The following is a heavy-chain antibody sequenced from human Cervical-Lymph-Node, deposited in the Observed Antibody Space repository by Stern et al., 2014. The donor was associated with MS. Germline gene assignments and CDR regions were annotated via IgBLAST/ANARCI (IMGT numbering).Heavy chain of an antibody. CDR2: IWNDGNHQ. CDR3: AREILTGYLYYFES. CDR1: GFIFKTYG. V-gene: IGHV3-33*01. J-gene: IGHJ4*02. D-gene: IGHD3-9*01. Sequence: VQLVESGGGVVQPGRSLRLSCAASGFIFKTYGMHWVRQAPGKGLEWVAFIWNDGNHQKYADSVKGRFTISRDNSMNTLYLQMNSLRDDDTAVYFCAREILTGYLYYFESWGQGTLVTVSS.